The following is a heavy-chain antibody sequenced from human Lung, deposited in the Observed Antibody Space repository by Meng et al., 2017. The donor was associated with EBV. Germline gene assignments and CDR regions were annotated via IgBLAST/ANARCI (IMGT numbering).Heavy chain of an antibody. Sequence: QVQRQQWGAGRLKPSGTLSLTCAVYGGSFSGYYWSWIRQPPGKGLEWIGEINHSGSTNYNPSLKSRVTISVDTSKNQFSLKLSSVTAADTAVYYCARGRIIGDSSGYSDYWGQGTLVTASS. CDR3: ARGRIIGDSSGYSDY. D-gene: IGHD3-22*01. CDR1: GGSFSGYY. J-gene: IGHJ4*02. CDR2: INHSGST. V-gene: IGHV4-34*01.